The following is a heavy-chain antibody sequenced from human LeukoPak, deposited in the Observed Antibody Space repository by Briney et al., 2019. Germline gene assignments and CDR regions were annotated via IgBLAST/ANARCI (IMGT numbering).Heavy chain of an antibody. D-gene: IGHD3-16*02. CDR2: INHSGST. CDR1: GGSFSGYY. CDR3: ARIRPIMITFGGVIATYYFDY. Sequence: SETLSLTCAVYGGSFSGYYWSWIRQPPGKGLEWIGEINHSGSTNYNPSLKSRVTISVDTSKNQFSLKLSSVTAADTAVYYCARIRPIMITFGGVIATYYFDYWGQGTLVTVFS. J-gene: IGHJ4*02. V-gene: IGHV4-34*01.